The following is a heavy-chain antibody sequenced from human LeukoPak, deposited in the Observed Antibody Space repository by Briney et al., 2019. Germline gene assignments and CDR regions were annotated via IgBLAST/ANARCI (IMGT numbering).Heavy chain of an antibody. V-gene: IGHV1-69*04. Sequence: GSSVKVSCKASGGTFSSYAISWVRQAPGQGLEWMGRIIPILGIANYAQKFQGRVTITADKSTSTAYMELSSLRSEDTAVYYCASPFLIAVAGPTTGDYWGQGTLVTVSS. CDR2: IIPILGIA. CDR1: GGTFSSYA. CDR3: ASPFLIAVAGPTTGDY. D-gene: IGHD6-19*01. J-gene: IGHJ4*02.